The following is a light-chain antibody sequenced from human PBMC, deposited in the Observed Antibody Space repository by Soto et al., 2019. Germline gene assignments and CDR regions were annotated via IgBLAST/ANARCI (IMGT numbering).Light chain of an antibody. CDR2: DVA. Sequence: SALTQPRSVSGSPGQSVTISCTGSRSDVGGYKYVSWYQQFPGKAPKLIIYDVAKRPSGVPGRFSGSKSGNTASLTISGLQAEDEGDYYCCSYGGGRTPLGFGGGTKLTVL. V-gene: IGLV2-11*01. CDR3: CSYGGGRTPLG. CDR1: RSDVGGYKY. J-gene: IGLJ2*01.